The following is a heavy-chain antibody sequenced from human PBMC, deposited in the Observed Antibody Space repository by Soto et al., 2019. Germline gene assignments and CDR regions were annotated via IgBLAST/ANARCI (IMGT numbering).Heavy chain of an antibody. J-gene: IGHJ4*02. CDR3: ARDWVVAATRAQYYFDY. CDR2: INHSGST. D-gene: IGHD2-15*01. CDR1: GGTFRGYY. Sequence: SQTMRLTYAVYGGTFRGYYWTWIRQPPGTGLEWIGEINHSGSTNYNPSLKSRVTISVDTSKNQFSLKLSSVTAADTAVYYCARDWVVAATRAQYYFDYWGQGTLVTVSS. V-gene: IGHV4-34*01.